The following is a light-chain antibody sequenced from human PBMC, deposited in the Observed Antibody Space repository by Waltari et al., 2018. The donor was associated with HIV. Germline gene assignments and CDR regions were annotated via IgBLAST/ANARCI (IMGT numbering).Light chain of an antibody. V-gene: IGLV2-14*03. CDR1: IGDVSPYNS. J-gene: IGLJ1*01. CDR2: GVS. Sequence: QPALTQPAYVSGSPGQSITISCTGGIGDVSPYNSVAWYQQHPGKTPTLVIYGVSNRPSGVSNRFSGSKSGNTASLTISGLQPDDEADYYCSSYTTTATLVFGTGTKVTVL. CDR3: SSYTTTATLV.